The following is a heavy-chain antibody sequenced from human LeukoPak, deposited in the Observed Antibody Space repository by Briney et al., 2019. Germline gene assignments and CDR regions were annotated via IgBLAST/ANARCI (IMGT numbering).Heavy chain of an antibody. D-gene: IGHD5-18*01. Sequence: GGSLRLSCAASGFTFSNYGMNWVRQAPGKGLEWVSALSNSGDITYYADSVKGRFIISRDNYKNTLYLQMNSLRAEDTAVYYCAREDTYYYYMDVWGKGTTVTISS. CDR1: GFTFSNYG. J-gene: IGHJ6*03. V-gene: IGHV3-23*01. CDR3: AREDTYYYYMDV. CDR2: LSNSGDIT.